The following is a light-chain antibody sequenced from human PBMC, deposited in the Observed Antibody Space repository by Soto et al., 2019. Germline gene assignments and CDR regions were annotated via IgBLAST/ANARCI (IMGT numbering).Light chain of an antibody. CDR2: KAS. Sequence: DIQMTQSPSSVSASVGDRVTITCRASQVISSWLVWYQQKPGKAPKLLIYKASTLQSGVPSRFSGSASGTEFTLTISSLQPEDFETYYCQQASSFPFTFGGGTEVEIK. CDR1: QVISSW. V-gene: IGKV1-12*01. CDR3: QQASSFPFT. J-gene: IGKJ4*01.